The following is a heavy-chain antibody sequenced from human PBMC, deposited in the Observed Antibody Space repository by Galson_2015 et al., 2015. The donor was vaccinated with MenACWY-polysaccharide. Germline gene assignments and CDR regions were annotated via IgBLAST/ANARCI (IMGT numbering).Heavy chain of an antibody. Sequence: SLRLSCAVSGFTFSDHYMDWVRQAPGKGLEWVGRTKNKLINYVTDYAASVKCRFTISRDASENSLSLQMHSLRTDDTAISYCVKWQYGRSSYWGQGTLVTVS. J-gene: IGHJ4*01. CDR3: VKWQYGRSSY. CDR1: GFTFSDHY. V-gene: IGHV3-72*01. D-gene: IGHD6-6*01. CDR2: TKNKLINYVT.